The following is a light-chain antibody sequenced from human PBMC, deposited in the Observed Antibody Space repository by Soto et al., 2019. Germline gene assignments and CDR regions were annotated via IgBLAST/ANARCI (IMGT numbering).Light chain of an antibody. CDR1: SSDVGGYNY. J-gene: IGLJ2*01. CDR3: SSYAGSNNFVL. Sequence: QSALTQPPSASGSPGQSVTISCTGTSSDVGGYNYVSWYQQHPDKAPKLMIYEVSKRPSGVPDRFSGSKSANTASLTVSGLQAEDEADYYCSSYAGSNNFVLFGGGTKVTVL. CDR2: EVS. V-gene: IGLV2-8*01.